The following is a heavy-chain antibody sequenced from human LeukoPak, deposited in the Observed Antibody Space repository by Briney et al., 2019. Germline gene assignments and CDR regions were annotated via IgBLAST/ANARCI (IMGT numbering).Heavy chain of an antibody. D-gene: IGHD4-17*01. CDR2: INPNSGGT. V-gene: IGHV1-2*06. Sequence: ASVKVSCKVSGYTLTELSMHWVRQAPGQGLEWMGRINPNSGGTNYAQKFQGRVTMTRDTSISTAYMELSRLRSDDTAVYYCAREANYGDYTHFDYWGQGTLVTVSS. CDR1: GYTLTELS. CDR3: AREANYGDYTHFDY. J-gene: IGHJ4*02.